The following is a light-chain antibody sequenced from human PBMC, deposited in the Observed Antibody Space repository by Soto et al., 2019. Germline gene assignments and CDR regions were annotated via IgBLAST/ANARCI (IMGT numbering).Light chain of an antibody. CDR2: AAS. Sequence: DIQMTQSPSSLSASVGDRLTITCRASQGISTYLNWYQQKPGKAPKLLIYAASTLQSGVPSRFSGSGSATEFTLTISRLEPEDFAVYYCQQYGSSGTFGQGTKVDIK. CDR3: QQYGSSGT. CDR1: QGISTY. J-gene: IGKJ1*01. V-gene: IGKV1-39*01.